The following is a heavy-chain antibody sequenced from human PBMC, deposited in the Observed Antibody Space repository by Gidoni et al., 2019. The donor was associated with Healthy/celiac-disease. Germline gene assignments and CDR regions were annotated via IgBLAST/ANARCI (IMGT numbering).Heavy chain of an antibody. D-gene: IGHD3-3*01. CDR3: ARLPYYDFWSGYGGDY. Sequence: QLQLQEAGPGLVKPSETLSLTCTGSGGSISSRRYYWGWIRQPPGKGLEWIGSIYYSGSTYYNPSLKSRVTISVDPSKNQFSLKLSSVTAADTAVYYCARLPYYDFWSGYGGDYWGQGTLVTVSS. V-gene: IGHV4-39*01. CDR1: GGSISSRRYY. CDR2: IYYSGST. J-gene: IGHJ4*02.